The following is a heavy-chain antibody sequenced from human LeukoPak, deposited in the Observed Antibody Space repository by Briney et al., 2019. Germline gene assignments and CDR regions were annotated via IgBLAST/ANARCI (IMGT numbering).Heavy chain of an antibody. CDR3: ARGLEWGDGFDI. V-gene: IGHV4-61*02. Sequence: SETLSLTCTVSGGSISSGSYYWTWIRQPAGKGLEWIGRVYISGSTNYNPSLKSRVTISADTSKNHFSLKLTSVTAADTAVYYCARGLEWGDGFDIWGQGTMVTVSP. CDR2: VYISGST. J-gene: IGHJ3*02. CDR1: GGSISSGSYY. D-gene: IGHD1-1*01.